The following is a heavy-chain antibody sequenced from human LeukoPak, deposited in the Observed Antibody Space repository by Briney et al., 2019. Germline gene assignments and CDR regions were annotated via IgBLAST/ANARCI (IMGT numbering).Heavy chain of an antibody. CDR3: VRAAMPYIINGRRFDY. D-gene: IGHD2-2*01. CDR1: GFTSSAYD. Sequence: GGSLRLSCAASGFTSSAYDMHWVRQITGGGLEWVSTSGTVGDTFYSDSVKGRFTISRENAKNSVHLQMSSLRVEDSAIYFCVRAAMPYIINGRRFDYWGQGTLVTVSS. J-gene: IGHJ4*02. V-gene: IGHV3-13*04. CDR2: SGTVGDT.